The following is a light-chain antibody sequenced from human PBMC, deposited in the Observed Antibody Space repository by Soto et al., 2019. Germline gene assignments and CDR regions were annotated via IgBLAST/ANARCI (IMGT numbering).Light chain of an antibody. CDR2: AAS. Sequence: IQLTQSPSSLPASVGDRVTITCRASQGITTYLAWYQQKTGKAPKLLIYAASALESGVPSRFSGSGSGTDFTVTISSLQPEDFATYYCLQINSYPYTFGEGTKLEIK. CDR1: QGITTY. V-gene: IGKV1-9*01. CDR3: LQINSYPYT. J-gene: IGKJ2*01.